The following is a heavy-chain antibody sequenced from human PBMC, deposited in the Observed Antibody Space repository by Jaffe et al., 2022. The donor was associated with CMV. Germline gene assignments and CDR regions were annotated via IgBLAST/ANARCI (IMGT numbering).Heavy chain of an antibody. J-gene: IGHJ4*02. CDR3: AKGPPYAEYQLPQD. D-gene: IGHD2-2*01. Sequence: EVQLVESGGVVVQPGGSLRLSCAASGFTFDDYTMHWVRQAPGKGLEWVSLISWDGGSTYYADSVKGRFTISRDNSKNSLYLQMNSLRTEDTALYYCAKGPPYAEYQLPQDWGQGTLVTVSS. V-gene: IGHV3-43*01. CDR2: ISWDGGST. CDR1: GFTFDDYT.